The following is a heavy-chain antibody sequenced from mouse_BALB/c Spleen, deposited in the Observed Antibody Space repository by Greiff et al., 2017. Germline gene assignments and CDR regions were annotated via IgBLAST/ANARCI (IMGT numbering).Heavy chain of an antibody. J-gene: IGHJ4*01. V-gene: IGHV5-9-4*01. CDR1: GFTFSSYA. D-gene: IGHD1-1*01. Sequence: EVKLVESGGGLVKPGGSLKLSCAASGFTFSSYAMSWVRQSPEKRLEWVAEISSGGSYTYYPDTVTGRFTISRDKAKNTLYLEMSSLRSEDTAMYYCARRYGLYYYAMDDWGQGTSVTVSS. CDR2: ISSGGSYT. CDR3: ARRYGLYYYAMDD.